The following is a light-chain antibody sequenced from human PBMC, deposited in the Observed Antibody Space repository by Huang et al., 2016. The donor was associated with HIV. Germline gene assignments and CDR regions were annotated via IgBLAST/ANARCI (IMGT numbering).Light chain of an antibody. CDR1: QDIGKY. J-gene: IGKJ1*01. CDR3: QHYDSLPPWT. V-gene: IGKV1-33*01. Sequence: DIQMTQSPSSLSASVGDRVTITCQASQDIGKYLNWYQQKPGQAPKLLIFDASNLETVVPSRFSGSGSGTHFSFTINTLQPEDIATYYCQHYDSLPPWTFGQGTRLEI. CDR2: DAS.